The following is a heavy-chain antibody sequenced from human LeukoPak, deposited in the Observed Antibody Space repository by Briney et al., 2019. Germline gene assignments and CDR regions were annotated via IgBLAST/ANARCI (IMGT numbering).Heavy chain of an antibody. D-gene: IGHD6-19*01. V-gene: IGHV3-23*01. CDR1: GLTFSSYD. CDR2: ISVSGGST. J-gene: IGHJ5*02. Sequence: GGSLRLSCAASGLTFSSYDMSWVRQAPGKGLEWVSAISVSGGSTYYADSVKGRFTISRDNSKNTLYLEMNSLRAEDTAVYYCAKDTPSSGWYPNWFDPWGQGTLVTVSS. CDR3: AKDTPSSGWYPNWFDP.